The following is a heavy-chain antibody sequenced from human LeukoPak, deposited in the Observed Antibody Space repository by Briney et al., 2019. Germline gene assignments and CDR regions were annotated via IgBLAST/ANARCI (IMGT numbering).Heavy chain of an antibody. CDR3: ARDWSSKYPYYYGMDV. J-gene: IGHJ6*02. CDR1: GFIFSNYA. CDR2: ISYDGSNE. Sequence: GGSLRLSCAASGFIFSNYAMHWVRQAPGKGLEWVAVISYDGSNEYYADSVKGRFTISRDNSKNTLYLQMNSPTAEDTAVYYCARDWSSKYPYYYGMDVWGQGTTVTVSS. V-gene: IGHV3-30-3*01. D-gene: IGHD4-11*01.